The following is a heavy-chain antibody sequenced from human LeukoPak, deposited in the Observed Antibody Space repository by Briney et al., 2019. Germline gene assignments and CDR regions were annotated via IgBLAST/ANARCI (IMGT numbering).Heavy chain of an antibody. D-gene: IGHD1-26*01. V-gene: IGHV3-23*01. CDR2: ISVSGGST. J-gene: IGHJ5*02. CDR3: AKDPVPTYSGNYVPWFDP. CDR1: GFTFSGYT. Sequence: PGGSLRLSCAASGFTFSGYTMSWVRQAPGKGLEWVSAISVSGGSTYYADSVKGRFTISRNNSKNTLYLQMNSLRAEDTAVYDCAKDPVPTYSGNYVPWFDPWGQGTLVTVSS.